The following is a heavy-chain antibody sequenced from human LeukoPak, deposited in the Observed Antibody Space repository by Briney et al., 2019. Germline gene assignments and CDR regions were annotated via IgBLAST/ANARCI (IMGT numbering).Heavy chain of an antibody. CDR2: IYPGDSDT. J-gene: IGHJ4*02. Sequence: GESLRTSCKGSGYTFSSYWIGWVRQMPGKGLEWMGIIYPGDSDTRYSPSLQGQVTISVDTSIGTAYLQWSSLKASDTAIYYCARQNDFRLDYWGQGTLVTVSS. CDR3: ARQNDFRLDY. V-gene: IGHV5-51*01. CDR1: GYTFSSYW. D-gene: IGHD3-3*01.